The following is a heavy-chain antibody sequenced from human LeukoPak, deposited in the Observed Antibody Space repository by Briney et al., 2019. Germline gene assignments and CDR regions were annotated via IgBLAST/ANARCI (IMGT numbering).Heavy chain of an antibody. CDR3: ARDLQAAHDYGDYGNTGASWIFDY. CDR2: ISTYNGNT. V-gene: IGHV1-18*01. Sequence: ASVKVSCKASGYTFTSYGISWVRQAPGQGLEWMGWISTYNGNTNYAQKLQGRVTTTTDTSTSTAYMEVRSLRSDDTAVYYCARDLQAAHDYGDYGNTGASWIFDYWGQGTLVTVSS. J-gene: IGHJ4*02. D-gene: IGHD4-17*01. CDR1: GYTFTSYG.